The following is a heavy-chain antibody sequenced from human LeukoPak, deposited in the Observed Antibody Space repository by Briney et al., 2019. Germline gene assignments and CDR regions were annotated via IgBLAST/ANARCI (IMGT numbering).Heavy chain of an antibody. CDR3: ARDLQQWLVAYDAFDI. J-gene: IGHJ3*02. CDR1: GFTFSSYS. Sequence: PGGSLRLSCAASGFTFSSYSMNWVRQAPGKGLEWVSSISSSSYIHYADSVKGRFTISRDNAKNSLYLQMNSLRAEDTAVYYCARDLQQWLVAYDAFDIWGQGTMVTVSS. CDR2: ISSSSYI. V-gene: IGHV3-21*01. D-gene: IGHD6-19*01.